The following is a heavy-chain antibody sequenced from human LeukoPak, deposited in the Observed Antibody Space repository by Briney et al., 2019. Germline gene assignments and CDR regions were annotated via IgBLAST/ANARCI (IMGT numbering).Heavy chain of an antibody. J-gene: IGHJ4*02. Sequence: GGSLRLSCAVSGFPFSFYEVNWLRQAPGQGLEWVSNIGSSGSTTYYADSVKGRFSISRDNAKGSLYLHMNSLRVEDTAVYYCALLAVASDFDCWGQGALVTVSS. CDR1: GFPFSFYE. CDR3: ALLAVASDFDC. CDR2: IGSSGSTT. D-gene: IGHD6-19*01. V-gene: IGHV3-48*03.